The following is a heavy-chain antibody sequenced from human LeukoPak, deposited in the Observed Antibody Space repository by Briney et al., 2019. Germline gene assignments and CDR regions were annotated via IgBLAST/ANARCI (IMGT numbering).Heavy chain of an antibody. J-gene: IGHJ3*02. Sequence: SGPTLVNPTQTLTLTCTFSGFSLRSRGVGVAWIRQPQGKALEWLALNYGNEEKRYSPSLKSRLTITTDTSNIQVVLAMTNVDPVDTATYYCAHTQYYYDSGGVDDGFDIWGQGTMVTVPS. CDR2: NYGNEEK. V-gene: IGHV2-5*01. D-gene: IGHD3-22*01. CDR1: GFSLRSRGVG. CDR3: AHTQYYYDSGGVDDGFDI.